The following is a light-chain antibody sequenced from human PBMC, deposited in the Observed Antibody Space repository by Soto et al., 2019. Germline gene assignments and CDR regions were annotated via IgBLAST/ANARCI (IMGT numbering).Light chain of an antibody. V-gene: IGKV3-15*01. CDR3: QQYNNLPLT. CDR2: GAS. CDR1: QSVSSN. Sequence: EILTTQSPATLSVSPGERATLSCRASQSVSSNLAWYQQKPGQGPRLLIYGASTRATDIPARFSGSGSGTEFTLAISSLQSEDFAVYYCQQYNNLPLTFGGGTKVEIK. J-gene: IGKJ4*01.